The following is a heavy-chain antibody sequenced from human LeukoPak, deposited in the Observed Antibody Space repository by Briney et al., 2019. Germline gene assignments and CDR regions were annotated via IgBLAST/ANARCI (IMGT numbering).Heavy chain of an antibody. V-gene: IGHV1-2*02. D-gene: IGHD5-18*01. CDR3: ARSYSYGSRPFFDY. J-gene: IGHJ4*02. Sequence: GASVKVSCKASGYTFTGYYMHWVRQAPGQGLEWMGWINPNSGGTNYAQKFQGRVTMTRDTSISTAYMELSRLRSEDTAVYYCARSYSYGSRPFFDYWGQGTLVTVSS. CDR1: GYTFTGYY. CDR2: INPNSGGT.